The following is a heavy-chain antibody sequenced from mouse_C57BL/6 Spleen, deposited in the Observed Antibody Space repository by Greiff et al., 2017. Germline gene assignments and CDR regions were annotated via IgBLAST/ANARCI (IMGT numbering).Heavy chain of an antibody. CDR1: GFTFSSYG. J-gene: IGHJ2*01. Sequence: EVKLVESGGDLVKPGGSLKLSCAASGFTFSSYGMSWVRQTPDKRLEWVATISSGGSYTYYPDSVKGRFTISRDNAKNTLYLQMSSLKSEDTAMYYCARLNYYGSSGYYWGQGTTLTVSS. V-gene: IGHV5-6*01. D-gene: IGHD1-1*01. CDR2: ISSGGSYT. CDR3: ARLNYYGSSGYY.